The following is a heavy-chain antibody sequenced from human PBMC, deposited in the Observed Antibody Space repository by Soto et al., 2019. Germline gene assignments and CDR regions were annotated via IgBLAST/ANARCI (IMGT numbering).Heavy chain of an antibody. J-gene: IGHJ5*02. CDR1: GGSISSGGYY. CDR3: AKQYSSGLNWFDP. CDR2: IYYSGST. V-gene: IGHV4-31*03. D-gene: IGHD6-19*01. Sequence: SETLSLTCTVSGGSISSGGYYWSWIRQHPGKGLEWIGYIYYSGSTYHNPSLKSRVTISVDTSKNQFSLKLSSVTAADTAVYYCAKQYSSGLNWFDPWGQGTLVTVSS.